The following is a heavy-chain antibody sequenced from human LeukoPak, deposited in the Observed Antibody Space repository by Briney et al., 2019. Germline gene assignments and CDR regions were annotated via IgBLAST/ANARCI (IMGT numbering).Heavy chain of an antibody. V-gene: IGHV4-61*02. D-gene: IGHD1-26*01. CDR2: IYTSGST. Sequence: SETLSLTCTVSGGSISSGSHYWSWIRQPAGKGLEWIGRIYTSGSTNYNPSLESRVTISVDTSKNQFSLNLRSVTAADTAVYYCARVQRTEEGGYSYYYIDVWGKGTTVTVSS. CDR3: ARVQRTEEGGYSYYYIDV. J-gene: IGHJ6*03. CDR1: GGSISSGSHY.